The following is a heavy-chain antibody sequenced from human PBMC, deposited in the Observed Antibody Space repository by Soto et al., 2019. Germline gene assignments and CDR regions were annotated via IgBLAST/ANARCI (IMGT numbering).Heavy chain of an antibody. CDR1: GDFISYYS. CDR2: VYSTGTI. V-gene: IGHV4-4*07. Sequence: SETLSLTCTVSGDFISYYSWAWIRQSAGKGLEWIGRVYSTGTIFYNPSLKSRATMSVETSKNQFSLKLTSVNAADTAVYYCARDDFGRNTRAFERWGKGNMVNVSS. D-gene: IGHD4-17*01. CDR3: ARDDFGRNTRAFER. J-gene: IGHJ5*02.